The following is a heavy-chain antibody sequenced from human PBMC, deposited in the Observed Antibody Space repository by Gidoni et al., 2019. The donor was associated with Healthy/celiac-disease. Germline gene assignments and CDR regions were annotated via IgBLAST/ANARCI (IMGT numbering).Heavy chain of an antibody. J-gene: IGHJ4*02. D-gene: IGHD3-22*01. CDR2: ISYDVSNK. CDR1: GFTFSSSG. CDR3: AKEWGYYDSSGPLVFDY. Sequence: QVQLVEAGGGVVQPGRSLRLSCAAYGFTFSSSGLHWVRSAPGKGLEWVAVISYDVSNKYYADSVKGRFTISRDNSKNTLYLQMNSLRAEDTAVYYCAKEWGYYDSSGPLVFDYWGQGTLVTVSS. V-gene: IGHV3-30*18.